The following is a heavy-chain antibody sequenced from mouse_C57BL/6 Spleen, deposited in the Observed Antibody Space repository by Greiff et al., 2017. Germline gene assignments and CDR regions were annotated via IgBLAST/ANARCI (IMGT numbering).Heavy chain of an antibody. J-gene: IGHJ1*03. Sequence: DVKLQESGPGLVKPSQSLSLTCSVTGYSITSGYYWNWIRQFPGNKLEWMGYISYDGSNNYNPSLKNRISITRDTSKNQFFLKLNSVTTEDTATYYCARDPYYDGYFDVWGTGTTVTVSS. CDR1: GYSITSGYY. CDR3: ARDPYYDGYFDV. CDR2: ISYDGSN. D-gene: IGHD1-1*01. V-gene: IGHV3-6*01.